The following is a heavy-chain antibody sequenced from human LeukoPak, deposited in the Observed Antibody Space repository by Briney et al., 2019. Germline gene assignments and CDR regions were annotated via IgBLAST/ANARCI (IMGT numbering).Heavy chain of an antibody. CDR3: AAESGGGNSDSFDI. CDR1: GFTFTSTA. V-gene: IGHV1-58*02. J-gene: IGHJ3*02. CDR2: IVVGSGNT. Sequence: ASVKVSCKASGFTFTSTAMQWLRQARGQRLEWIGWIVVGSGNTNYAHKFQERVTITRDMSTSTAYMELCSLRSEDTAVYYCAAESGGGNSDSFDIWGQGTMVTVSS. D-gene: IGHD4-23*01.